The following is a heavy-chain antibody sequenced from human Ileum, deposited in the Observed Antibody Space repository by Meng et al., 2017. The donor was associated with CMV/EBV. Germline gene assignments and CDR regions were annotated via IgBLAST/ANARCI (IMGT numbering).Heavy chain of an antibody. Sequence: VSGGSSSSSNWWSWVRQPPGKGLEWIGEIYHNGETHYNPSLESRVTISVDKSKKQFSLKLSSVNAADTAVYYCVRVRFSGYGALDYWGQGTLVTVSS. CDR2: IYHNGET. CDR1: GGSSSSSNW. J-gene: IGHJ4*02. D-gene: IGHD3-22*01. V-gene: IGHV4-4*02. CDR3: VRVRFSGYGALDY.